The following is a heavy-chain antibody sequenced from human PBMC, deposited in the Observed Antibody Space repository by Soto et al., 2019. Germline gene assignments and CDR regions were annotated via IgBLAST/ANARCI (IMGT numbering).Heavy chain of an antibody. V-gene: IGHV4-59*08. CDR1: GGSISSYY. D-gene: IGHD3-9*01. CDR3: ARHRKYYDILTGYYTPSHMDV. J-gene: IGHJ6*02. CDR2: IYYSGIT. Sequence: SETLSLTCTVSGGSISSYYWSWIRQPPGKGLEWIGYIYYSGITHYNPSLKSRVTISVDTSKKQFPLKLSSVTAADTAVYYCARHRKYYDILTGYYTPSHMDVWGQGTTVTVSS.